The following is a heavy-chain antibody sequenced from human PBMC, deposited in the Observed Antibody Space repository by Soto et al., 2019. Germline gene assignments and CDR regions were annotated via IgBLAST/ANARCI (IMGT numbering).Heavy chain of an antibody. Sequence: SETLSLTCTVSGGSISSYYWSWIRQPPGKGLEWIGYIYYSGSTNYNPSLKSRVTISVDTSKNQFSLKLSSVTAADTAVYYCERGGDLVVVVAAIGRDDYYYYGMDVWGQGTTVTVSS. CDR2: IYYSGST. CDR3: ERGGDLVVVVAAIGRDDYYYYGMDV. J-gene: IGHJ6*02. D-gene: IGHD2-15*01. CDR1: GGSISSYY. V-gene: IGHV4-59*01.